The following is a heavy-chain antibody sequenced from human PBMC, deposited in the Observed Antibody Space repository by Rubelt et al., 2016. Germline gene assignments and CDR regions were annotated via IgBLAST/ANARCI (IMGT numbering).Heavy chain of an antibody. CDR3: XXGCLAXXF. CDR2: IYHSGTT. CDR1: GWSISSSNW. J-gene: IGHJ1*01. D-gene: IGHD3-10*01. Sequence: QVQLQESGPGLVKPSGTLSLTCTVSGWSISSSNWWSWVRQPPGKGLEWIGEIYHSGTTTYNPPLESRVTVSSGSASAPTLFPLVSCEXAXSXXXSXXXGCLAXXF. V-gene: IGHV4-4*02.